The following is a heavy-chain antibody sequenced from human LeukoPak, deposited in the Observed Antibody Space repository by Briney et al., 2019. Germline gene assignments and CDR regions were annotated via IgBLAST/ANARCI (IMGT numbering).Heavy chain of an antibody. CDR2: IRYGESNK. V-gene: IGHV3-30*02. J-gene: IGHJ6*03. CDR1: GFTFSSDG. D-gene: IGHD5-12*01. CDR3: AREGMVATLNYYYYYLDV. Sequence: GGSLRLSCAASGFTFSSDGMQWVRQAPGKGLEWVAFIRYGESNKYYADSVKDPFTSSRDNAKNSLYPQIDSLQPEDTAVYYCAREGMVATLNYYYYYLDVWGKGPTVTVSS.